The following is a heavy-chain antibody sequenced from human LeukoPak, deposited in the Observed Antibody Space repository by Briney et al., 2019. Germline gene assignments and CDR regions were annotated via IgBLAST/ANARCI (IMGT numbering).Heavy chain of an antibody. CDR3: ARDASDCSSTSCYAGEDY. CDR1: GGTCSSYA. D-gene: IGHD2-2*01. J-gene: IGHJ4*02. Sequence: SVNVSCRASGGTCSSYAISWVRQAPGQGLEWMGGIIPIFGTANYAQKFQGRVTITADESTSTAYMELSSLRSEHTAVYYCARDASDCSSTSCYAGEDYWGQGTLVTVSS. CDR2: IIPIFGTA. V-gene: IGHV1-69*01.